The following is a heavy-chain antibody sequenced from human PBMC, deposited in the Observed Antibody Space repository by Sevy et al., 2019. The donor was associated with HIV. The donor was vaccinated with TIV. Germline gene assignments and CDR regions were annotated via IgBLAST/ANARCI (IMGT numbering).Heavy chain of an antibody. V-gene: IGHV3-30*18. J-gene: IGHJ6*02. CDR1: GFAFSSYG. Sequence: GSLRLSCAASGFAFSSYGMHWVRQAPGKGLEWVAAISYDGSNKYYADSVKGRFTISRDNSKNTLYLQMNSLRAEDTAVYYCAKVISLWFGELSDYGMDVWGQGTTVTVSS. D-gene: IGHD3-10*01. CDR3: AKVISLWFGELSDYGMDV. CDR2: ISYDGSNK.